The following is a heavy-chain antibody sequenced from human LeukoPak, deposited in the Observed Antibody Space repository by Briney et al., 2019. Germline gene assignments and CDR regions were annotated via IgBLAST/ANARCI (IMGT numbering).Heavy chain of an antibody. V-gene: IGHV1-2*02. D-gene: IGHD2-2*01. CDR2: INPNSGGT. Sequence: ASVKVSCKASGYTSTGYYMHWVRQAPGQGLEWMGWINPNSGGTNYAQKFQGRVTMTRDTSISTAYMELSRLRSDDTAVYYCARTSVVVPAAHDYWGQGTLVTVSS. CDR3: ARTSVVVPAAHDY. CDR1: GYTSTGYY. J-gene: IGHJ4*02.